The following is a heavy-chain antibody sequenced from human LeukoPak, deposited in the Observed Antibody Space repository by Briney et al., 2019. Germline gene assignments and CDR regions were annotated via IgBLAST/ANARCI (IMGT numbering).Heavy chain of an antibody. V-gene: IGHV3-20*04. CDR3: AREWEGYSSSSSFDY. CDR1: GFTFDDYG. Sequence: PGGSLRLSCAASGFTFDDYGMSWVRQAPGKGLEWVSGINWNGGSTGYADSVKGRFTISRDNAKNSLYLQMNSLRAEDTALYYCAREWEGYSSSSSFDYWGQGTLVTVSS. CDR2: INWNGGST. J-gene: IGHJ4*02. D-gene: IGHD6-13*01.